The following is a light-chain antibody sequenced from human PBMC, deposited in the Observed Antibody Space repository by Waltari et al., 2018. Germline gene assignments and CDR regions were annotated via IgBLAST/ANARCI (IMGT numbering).Light chain of an antibody. CDR3: QQYGSSPYT. J-gene: IGKJ2*01. CDR2: GAS. CDR1: QSVTSSY. Sequence: EIVLTQSPGTLSLSPGERATLSCRASQSVTSSYVVWYQQKPGQAPRLLIYGASSRATGIPARFSGSGSWTEFTLTINSLVPEDFAVYYCQQYGSSPYTFGQGTKLEIK. V-gene: IGKV3-20*01.